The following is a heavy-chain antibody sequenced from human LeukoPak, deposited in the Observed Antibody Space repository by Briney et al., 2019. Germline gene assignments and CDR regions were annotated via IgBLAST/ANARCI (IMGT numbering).Heavy chain of an antibody. Sequence: ASVKVSCKASGYTFTSYYMHWVRQAPGQGLEWMGIINPSGGSTSYAQKFQGRVTMTRDMSTSTVYMELSSLRSDDTAVYYCARSLVSSSGWYPYYYYYMDVWGKGTTVTVSS. CDR3: ARSLVSSSGWYPYYYYYMDV. J-gene: IGHJ6*03. V-gene: IGHV1-46*01. CDR1: GYTFTSYY. CDR2: INPSGGST. D-gene: IGHD6-19*01.